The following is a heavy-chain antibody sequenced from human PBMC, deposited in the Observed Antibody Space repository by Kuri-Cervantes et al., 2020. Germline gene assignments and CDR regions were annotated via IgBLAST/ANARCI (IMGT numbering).Heavy chain of an antibody. Sequence: ASVKVSCKASGYTFTGYYMHWVRQAPGQGLEWMGWINPNSGGTNYAQKFQGRVTMTRDTSISTAYMELSRLRSDDTAVYYCARDLRDIVVVVAATPEDGMDVWGQGTTVTVSS. CDR3: ARDLRDIVVVVAATPEDGMDV. CDR2: INPNSGGT. J-gene: IGHJ6*02. D-gene: IGHD2-15*01. CDR1: GYTFTGYY. V-gene: IGHV1-2*02.